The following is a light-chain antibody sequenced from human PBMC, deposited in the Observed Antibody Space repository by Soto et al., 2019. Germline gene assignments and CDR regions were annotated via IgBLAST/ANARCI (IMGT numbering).Light chain of an antibody. CDR2: DVS. V-gene: IGLV2-14*01. Sequence: QSALTQPASVSGSPGQSITLSCTGTNSDVGGYNFVSWYQQHPDKAPKLMIYDVSNRPSGVSNRFSGSKSGNTASLTISGLQTEDEADYYCGSYTSSSTLVFGGGTKLTVL. CDR1: NSDVGGYNF. J-gene: IGLJ2*01. CDR3: GSYTSSSTLV.